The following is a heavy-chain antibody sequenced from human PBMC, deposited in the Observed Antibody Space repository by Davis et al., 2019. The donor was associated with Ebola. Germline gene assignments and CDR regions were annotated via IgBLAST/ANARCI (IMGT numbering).Heavy chain of an antibody. D-gene: IGHD3-9*01. J-gene: IGHJ4*02. CDR1: GFTFSSYW. Sequence: GESLKISCAASGFTFSSYWMSWVRQAPGKGLEWVANIKQDGSEKYCVDSVKGRFTISRDNAKNSLYLQMNSLRAEDTAVYYCARNDILTGYLMSYYFDYWGQGTLVTVSS. CDR3: ARNDILTGYLMSYYFDY. V-gene: IGHV3-7*01. CDR2: IKQDGSEK.